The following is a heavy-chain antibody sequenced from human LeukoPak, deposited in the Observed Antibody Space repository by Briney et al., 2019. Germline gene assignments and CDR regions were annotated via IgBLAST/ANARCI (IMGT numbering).Heavy chain of an antibody. CDR1: GFTFSSYG. J-gene: IGHJ4*02. CDR3: AKEGVAGPSSPDYFDY. Sequence: GRSLRLSCAASGFTFSSYGMHWVRQAPGKGLEWVAVISYDGSNKYYADSVKGRFTISRDDSKNTLYLQMNSLRAEDTAVYYCAKEGVAGPSSPDYFDYWGQGTLVTVSS. CDR2: ISYDGSNK. V-gene: IGHV3-30*18. D-gene: IGHD6-19*01.